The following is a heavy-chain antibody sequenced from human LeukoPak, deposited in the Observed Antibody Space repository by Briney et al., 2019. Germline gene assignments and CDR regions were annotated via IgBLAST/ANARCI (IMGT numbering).Heavy chain of an antibody. J-gene: IGHJ4*02. CDR1: GFTFSSYA. Sequence: PGGSLRLSCAASGFTFSSYAMHWVRQAPGKGLEYVSAISSNGGSTYYANSAKGRFTISRDNSKNTLYLQMGSLRAEDMAVYYCARGDTAMVSQFDYWGQGTLVTVSS. CDR2: ISSNGGST. V-gene: IGHV3-64*01. CDR3: ARGDTAMVSQFDY. D-gene: IGHD5-18*01.